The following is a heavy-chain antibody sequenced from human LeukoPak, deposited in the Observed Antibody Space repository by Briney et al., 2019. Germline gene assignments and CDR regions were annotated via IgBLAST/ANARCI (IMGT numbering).Heavy chain of an antibody. J-gene: IGHJ4*02. CDR3: ASIAVAGTDFDY. Sequence: SETLSLTCAVYGGSFSGYYWSWIRQPPGKGLEWIGEINHSGSTNYNPSLKSRVTISVDTSKNQFSLKLSSVTAADTAVYYCASIAVAGTDFDYWGQGTLVTASS. D-gene: IGHD6-19*01. CDR1: GGSFSGYY. CDR2: INHSGST. V-gene: IGHV4-34*01.